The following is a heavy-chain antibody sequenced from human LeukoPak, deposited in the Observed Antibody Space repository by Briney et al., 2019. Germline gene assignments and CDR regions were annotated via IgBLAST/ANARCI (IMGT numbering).Heavy chain of an antibody. Sequence: GRSLRLSCAASGFTFSSYVMHWVRQAPGKGLDWVAVISYDGSNKYYADSVKGRFTISRDNSKNTLYLQMNSLRAEDTAVYYCAKASVYVYYGMDVWGQGTTVTVSS. D-gene: IGHD3-16*02. CDR1: GFTFSSYV. CDR2: ISYDGSNK. J-gene: IGHJ6*02. CDR3: AKASVYVYYGMDV. V-gene: IGHV3-30*18.